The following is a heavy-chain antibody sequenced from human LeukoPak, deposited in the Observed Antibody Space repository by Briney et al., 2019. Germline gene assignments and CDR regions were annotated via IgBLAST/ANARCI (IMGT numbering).Heavy chain of an antibody. D-gene: IGHD2-2*03. Sequence: SETLSLTCTVSGGSLSRYYWSWIRQPPGEGLEWIGYIYYSGSTNYNPSLQSRVTISVDTSKNQFSLKLSSVTAADTAVYYCARATLEIVVVDYWGQGTLVTVSS. J-gene: IGHJ4*02. CDR3: ARATLEIVVVDY. CDR1: GGSLSRYY. V-gene: IGHV4-59*01. CDR2: IYYSGST.